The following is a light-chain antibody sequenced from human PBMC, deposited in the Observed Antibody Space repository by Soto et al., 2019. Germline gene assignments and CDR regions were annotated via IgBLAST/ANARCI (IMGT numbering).Light chain of an antibody. CDR2: GAS. J-gene: IGKJ1*01. V-gene: IGKV3-20*01. CDR1: QSLTNNF. Sequence: ETGLTQSPGTLSLSPGERATLSCRASQSLTNNFLAWYQLKPGQAPRLLIYGASRRATATPDRFSGSGSGTDFTLTISRLEPEDFAVYYCHHYDNTLWTFDQGTKVDIK. CDR3: HHYDNTLWT.